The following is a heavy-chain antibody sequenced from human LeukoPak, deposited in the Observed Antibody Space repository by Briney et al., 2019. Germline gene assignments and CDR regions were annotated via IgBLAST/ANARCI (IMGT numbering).Heavy chain of an antibody. V-gene: IGHV3-23*01. D-gene: IGHD2-21*01. Sequence: GESLRLSCEASGFTFSSYAMSWVRQAPGKGLEWVSTIGDTGVGTYYADSVRGRFTISRDNSKNTLYLQMNSLRADDTAVFYCAKFARLFDYWGQGTLVTVSS. CDR1: GFTFSSYA. CDR3: AKFARLFDY. CDR2: IGDTGVGT. J-gene: IGHJ4*02.